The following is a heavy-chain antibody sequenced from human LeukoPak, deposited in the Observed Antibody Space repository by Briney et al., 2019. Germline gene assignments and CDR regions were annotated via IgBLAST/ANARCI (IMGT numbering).Heavy chain of an antibody. CDR1: GDSISSSSYF. Sequence: SETLSLTCTVSGDSISSSSYFWAWIRQPPGKGLEWIGSTYYSGSTYYNPSLKSRVTISVDTSKNQFSLKLSSVTAADTAVYYCARGYDGWGQGTLVTVSS. CDR2: TYYSGST. V-gene: IGHV4-39*07. CDR3: ARGYDG. J-gene: IGHJ4*02. D-gene: IGHD1-1*01.